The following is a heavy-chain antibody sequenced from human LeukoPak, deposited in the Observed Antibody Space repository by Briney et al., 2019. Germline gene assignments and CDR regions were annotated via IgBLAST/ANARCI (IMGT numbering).Heavy chain of an antibody. CDR3: EAGVYSKSRENYYYMDV. J-gene: IGHJ6*03. D-gene: IGHD4-11*01. CDR2: INHSGST. V-gene: IGHV4-34*01. CDR1: GGSFSGYY. Sequence: SETLSLTCAVYGGSFSGYYWSWIRQPPGKGLEWIGEINHSGSTNYNPSLKSRVTISVDTSKNQFSLKLSSVTAADTAVYYCEAGVYSKSRENYYYMDVWGKGTTVTVSS.